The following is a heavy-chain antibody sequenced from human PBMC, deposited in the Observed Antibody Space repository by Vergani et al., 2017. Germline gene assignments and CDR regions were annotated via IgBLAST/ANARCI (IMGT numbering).Heavy chain of an antibody. CDR3: ARDQRPGAIDGGGMDV. CDR2: IYYSGST. J-gene: IGHJ6*02. D-gene: IGHD1-26*01. CDR1: GFTFDDYA. Sequence: VQLVESGGGLVQPGRSLRLSCAASGFTFDDYAMHWIRQHPGKGLEWIGYIYYSGSTYYNPSLKSRVTISVDTSKNQFSLKLSSVTAADTAVYYCARDQRPGAIDGGGMDVWGQGTTVTVSS. V-gene: IGHV4-31*02.